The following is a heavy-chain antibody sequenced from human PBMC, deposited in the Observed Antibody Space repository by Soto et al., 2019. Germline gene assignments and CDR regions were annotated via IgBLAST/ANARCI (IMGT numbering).Heavy chain of an antibody. CDR2: INPNSGNI. V-gene: IGHV1-8*01. J-gene: IGHJ4*02. Sequence: ASVKVSCKASGDTFTTYDINWVRQATGHGLEWMGWINPNSGNIGYAQRFQGRVTMTRDTAIRTAYMEVSSLRSDDTAVYYCARGRASGSYYLLDYWGQGALVTVSS. CDR1: GDTFTTYD. CDR3: ARGRASGSYYLLDY. D-gene: IGHD3-10*01.